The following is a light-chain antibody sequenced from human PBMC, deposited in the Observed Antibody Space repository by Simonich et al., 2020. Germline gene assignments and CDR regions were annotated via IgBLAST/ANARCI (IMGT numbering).Light chain of an antibody. Sequence: QSVLTQPPSASGTPGQRVTISCSGSSSNIGSNTVNWYQQLPGTAPQLLIYSNNQRPSGVPVRFSGSKSGTSASLAISGLQSEDEADYYCAAWDDSLNGWVFGGGTKLTVL. CDR1: SSNIGSNT. CDR3: AAWDDSLNGWV. V-gene: IGLV1-44*01. CDR2: SNN. J-gene: IGLJ3*02.